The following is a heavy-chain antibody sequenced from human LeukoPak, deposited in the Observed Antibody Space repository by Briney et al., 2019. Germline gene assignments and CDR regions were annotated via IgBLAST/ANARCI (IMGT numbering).Heavy chain of an antibody. CDR2: IHITSDWI. J-gene: IGHJ3*02. V-gene: IGHV3-21*04. Sequence: GGSLRLSCAASGFTFSAYNMNWVRQAPGKGLEWVSSIHITSDWIYYADSVKGRFTISRDNAKNSLYLQMNSLRAEDTALYYCAKDMWQQLVDYAFDIWGQGTMVTVSS. CDR1: GFTFSAYN. CDR3: AKDMWQQLVDYAFDI. D-gene: IGHD6-13*01.